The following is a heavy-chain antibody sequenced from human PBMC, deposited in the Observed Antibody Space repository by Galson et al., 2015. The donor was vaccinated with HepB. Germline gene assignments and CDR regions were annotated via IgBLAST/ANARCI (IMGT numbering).Heavy chain of an antibody. CDR1: GVTFSSYG. Sequence: SLRLSCAASGVTFSSYGMHWVRQAPGKGLEGVAVIWYDGSNKDYADSVKGRFTISRDNSKNTLYLQMNSLRAEDTAVYYCARGVRLGYWGQGTLVTVSS. CDR2: IWYDGSNK. J-gene: IGHJ4*02. V-gene: IGHV3-33*01. CDR3: ARGVRLGY. D-gene: IGHD2-21*01.